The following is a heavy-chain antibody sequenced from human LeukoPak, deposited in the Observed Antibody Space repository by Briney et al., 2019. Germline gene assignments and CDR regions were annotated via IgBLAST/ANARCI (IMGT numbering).Heavy chain of an antibody. Sequence: GASVKVSCKASGGTFSSYAISWVRQAPGQGLEWMGRIIPILGIANYAQKFQGRVTITADKSTSTAYMELSSLRSEDTAVYYCAKDYGGSRTIYWYFDLGGRGTLVTVSS. CDR2: IIPILGIA. CDR3: AKDYGGSRTIYWYFDL. D-gene: IGHD4-23*01. CDR1: GGTFSSYA. V-gene: IGHV1-69*04. J-gene: IGHJ2*01.